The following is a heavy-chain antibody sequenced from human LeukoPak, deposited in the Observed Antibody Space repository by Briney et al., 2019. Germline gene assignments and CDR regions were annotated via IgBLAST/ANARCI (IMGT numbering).Heavy chain of an antibody. Sequence: ASVKVSCKVSGYTFTELSMHWVRRAPGKGLEWMGGFDREDDEIMYARKFQGRVTVTEDTSTDTAVMELRSLKSEDTAVYYCATAPLVGVPTFLDSWGQGTLVTVSS. CDR3: ATAPLVGVPTFLDS. D-gene: IGHD1-26*01. V-gene: IGHV1-24*01. CDR1: GYTFTELS. J-gene: IGHJ4*02. CDR2: FDREDDEI.